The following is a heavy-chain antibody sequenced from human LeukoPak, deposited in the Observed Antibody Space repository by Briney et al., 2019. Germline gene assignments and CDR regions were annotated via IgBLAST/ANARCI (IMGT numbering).Heavy chain of an antibody. CDR1: GGSFSSYY. J-gene: IGHJ4*02. CDR2: IYYSGST. V-gene: IGHV4-39*01. D-gene: IGHD5-18*01. Sequence: PSETLSLTCAVYGGSFSSYYWGWIRQPPGKGLEWIGSIYYSGSTYYNPSLKSRVTISVDTSKNQFSLKLSSVTAADTAVYYCARHIFGDGVRGSYGYRIDYWGQGTLVTVSS. CDR3: ARHIFGDGVRGSYGYRIDY.